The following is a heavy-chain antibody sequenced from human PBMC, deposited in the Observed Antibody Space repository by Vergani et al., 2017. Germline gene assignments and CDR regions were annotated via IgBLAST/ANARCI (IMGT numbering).Heavy chain of an antibody. CDR2: ISAYNGNT. Sequence: QVQLVQSGAEVKKPGSSVKVSCKASGGTFSSYAISWVRQAPGQGLEWMGWISAYNGNTNYAQKLQGRVTMTTDTSTSTAYMELRSLRSDDTAVYYCARDYEGSYYYYYYYMDVWGKGTTVTVSS. J-gene: IGHJ6*03. CDR3: ARDYEGSYYYYYYYMDV. V-gene: IGHV1-18*01. CDR1: GGTFSSYA. D-gene: IGHD1-26*01.